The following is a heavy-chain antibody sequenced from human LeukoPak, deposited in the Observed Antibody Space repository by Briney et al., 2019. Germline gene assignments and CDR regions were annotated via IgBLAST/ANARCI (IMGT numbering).Heavy chain of an antibody. Sequence: GGSLRLSCAASGFTFSSYAMSWVRQAPGKGLEWVSAISGSGGSTYYADSVKGRFTISRDNSKNTLYLQMNSLRAEDTAVYYCAKDQWLQNKGSPGFDYWGQRTLVTVSS. CDR1: GFTFSSYA. CDR3: AKDQWLQNKGSPGFDY. D-gene: IGHD5-24*01. J-gene: IGHJ4*02. CDR2: ISGSGGST. V-gene: IGHV3-23*01.